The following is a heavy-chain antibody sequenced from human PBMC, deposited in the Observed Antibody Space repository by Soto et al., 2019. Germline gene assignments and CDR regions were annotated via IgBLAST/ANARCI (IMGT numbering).Heavy chain of an antibody. CDR3: ARKPYDDSQYFDY. Sequence: QVQLVESGGGVAQAGTSLRLSCTGSGFTFNSVSQHWVRQGPDKGLEWVAVVSFDGKVTYYADSVKGLFTVSRDISKNTIYLQANCLRPKNTAVYYCARKPYDDSQYFDYWGQGTPVTVSS. D-gene: IGHD3-16*01. CDR1: GFTFNSVS. V-gene: IGHV3-30*04. J-gene: IGHJ4*02. CDR2: VSFDGKVT.